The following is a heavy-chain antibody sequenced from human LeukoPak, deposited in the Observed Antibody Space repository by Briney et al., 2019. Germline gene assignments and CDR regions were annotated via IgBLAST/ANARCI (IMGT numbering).Heavy chain of an antibody. CDR1: GDSISDDY. V-gene: IGHV4-59*01. J-gene: IGHJ4*02. CDR2: IYYSGRT. CDR3: ARFPRY. Sequence: NPSETLSLTCTVSGDSISDDYWSWIRQPPGKGLEWIGYIYYSGRTTYNPSLKSRVTISIDTSKNQFSLKLSSVTAADTAVYYCARFPRYWGQGILVAVSS.